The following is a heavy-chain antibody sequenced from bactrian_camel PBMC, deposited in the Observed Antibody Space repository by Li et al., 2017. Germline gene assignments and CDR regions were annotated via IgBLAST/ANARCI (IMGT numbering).Heavy chain of an antibody. J-gene: IGHJ4*01. CDR2: ITHDGVT. V-gene: IGHV3S55*01. Sequence: QLVESGGGPVQAGGSLKLSCATSGYKMESCGMGWYRQAPEKAHEFIDREMVAQITHDGVTTYADSVKGRFTVSRDNAKNTVYLQMNSLKPEDTAVYFCVRDPFQVVSYWGQGTQVTVS. CDR3: VRDPFQVVSY. D-gene: IGHD2*01. CDR1: GYKMESCG.